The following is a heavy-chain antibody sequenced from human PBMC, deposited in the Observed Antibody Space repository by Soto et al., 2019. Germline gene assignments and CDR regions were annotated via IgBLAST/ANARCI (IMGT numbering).Heavy chain of an antibody. J-gene: IGHJ5*02. V-gene: IGHV1-2*02. Sequence: AASVKVSCKASGFTFTGHYIHWVRQAPGQGLEWMGWINPNSGGTSYAQKFQGRVTMTRDTSITTAYMELSRLSSDDTAVYYCARELGGSWYNWFDPWGQGTLVTVSS. D-gene: IGHD2-15*01. CDR3: ARELGGSWYNWFDP. CDR2: INPNSGGT. CDR1: GFTFTGHY.